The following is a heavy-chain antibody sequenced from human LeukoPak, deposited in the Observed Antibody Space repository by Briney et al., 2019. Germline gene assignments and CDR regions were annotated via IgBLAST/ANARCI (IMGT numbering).Heavy chain of an antibody. D-gene: IGHD6-6*01. V-gene: IGHV1-46*01. CDR3: ARVTYSSSSAALGLDY. J-gene: IGHJ4*02. CDR1: GYTFTSYY. Sequence: GASVKVSCKASGYTFTSYYMHWVRQAPGQGLEWMGIINPSGGSTSYAQKFQGRVTMTRDMSTSTVYMELSSLRSEDTAVYYCARVTYSSSSAALGLDYWGQGTLVTVSS. CDR2: INPSGGST.